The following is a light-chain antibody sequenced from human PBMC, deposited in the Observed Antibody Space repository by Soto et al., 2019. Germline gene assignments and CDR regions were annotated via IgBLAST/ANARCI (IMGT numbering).Light chain of an antibody. CDR2: GAS. V-gene: IGKV3-20*01. Sequence: IVLTQSPATLSLSPGERATLSCTASQHVTTTYIAWYQQKFGQAPRLLIYGASTRATGTPDRFTGGGVGTDATLTISRVDPEDLALYYCQQYDNSFTFGRGTKVEMK. J-gene: IGKJ4*01. CDR1: QHVTTTY. CDR3: QQYDNSFT.